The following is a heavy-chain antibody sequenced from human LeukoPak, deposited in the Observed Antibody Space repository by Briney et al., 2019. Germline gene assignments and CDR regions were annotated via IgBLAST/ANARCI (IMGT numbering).Heavy chain of an antibody. CDR3: AKDWAPGGYERRAFDI. J-gene: IGHJ3*02. D-gene: IGHD1-1*01. Sequence: SETLSLTCTVSGGSISSSSYYWGWIRQPPGKGLEWIGSIYYSGSTYYNPSLKSRVTISVDTSKNQFSLKLSSVTAADTAVYYCAKDWAPGGYERRAFDIWGQGTMVTVSS. V-gene: IGHV4-39*02. CDR1: GGSISSSSYY. CDR2: IYYSGST.